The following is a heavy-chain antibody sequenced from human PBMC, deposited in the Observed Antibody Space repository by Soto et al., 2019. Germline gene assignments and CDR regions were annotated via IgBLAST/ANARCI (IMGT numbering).Heavy chain of an antibody. J-gene: IGHJ6*02. D-gene: IGHD2-8*01. CDR3: ARDFWRNGVCLDV. CDR2: INSDGSST. CDR1: GFTFSNHW. V-gene: IGHV3-74*01. Sequence: GGSLRLSCTASGFTFSNHWMHWVRQAPGKGLVWVSRINSDGSSTSYADSVKGRFTISRDNAKNTLYLQMNSLRAEDTAVFFCARDFWRNGVCLDVCGQGTTVTVYS.